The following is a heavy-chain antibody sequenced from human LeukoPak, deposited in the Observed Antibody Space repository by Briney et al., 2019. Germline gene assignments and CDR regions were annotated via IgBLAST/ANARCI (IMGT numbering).Heavy chain of an antibody. J-gene: IGHJ4*02. Sequence: PGGSLRLSCAASGFTFSSYAMSWVRQAPGKGLEWVSAISGSGGSTYYADSVKGRFTISRDNSKNTLYLQMNSLRAEDTAVYYCAKEWNYDFWSGYSDPLNYWGQGTLVTVSS. CDR3: AKEWNYDFWSGYSDPLNY. CDR1: GFTFSSYA. V-gene: IGHV3-23*01. CDR2: ISGSGGST. D-gene: IGHD3-3*01.